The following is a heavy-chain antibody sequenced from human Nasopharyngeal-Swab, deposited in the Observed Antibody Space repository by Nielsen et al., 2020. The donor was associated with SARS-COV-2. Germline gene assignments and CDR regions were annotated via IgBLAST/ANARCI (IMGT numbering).Heavy chain of an antibody. V-gene: IGHV1-18*01. Sequence: ASVKVSCKASGYTFTSYGISWVRQAPGQGLEWMGWISAYNGNTNYAQKLQGRVTITRDTSASTAYMELSSLRSEDTAVYYCARAWVGPLGYDILTGYRSYFDYWGQGTLVTVSS. CDR3: ARAWVGPLGYDILTGYRSYFDY. J-gene: IGHJ4*02. CDR2: ISAYNGNT. CDR1: GYTFTSYG. D-gene: IGHD3-9*01.